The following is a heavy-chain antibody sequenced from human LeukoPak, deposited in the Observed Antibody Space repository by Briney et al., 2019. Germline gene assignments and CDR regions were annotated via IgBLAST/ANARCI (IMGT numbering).Heavy chain of an antibody. CDR3: AKSRVEEWPRHDAFDI. Sequence: GGSLRLSCAASGFTFSSYAMSWVRQAPGKGLEWVSAISGSGGSTYYADSVKGRFTISRDNSKNTLYLQMNSLRAEDTAVYYCAKSRVEEWPRHDAFDIWGQGTMVTVSS. CDR1: GFTFSSYA. V-gene: IGHV3-23*01. CDR2: ISGSGGST. D-gene: IGHD3-3*01. J-gene: IGHJ3*02.